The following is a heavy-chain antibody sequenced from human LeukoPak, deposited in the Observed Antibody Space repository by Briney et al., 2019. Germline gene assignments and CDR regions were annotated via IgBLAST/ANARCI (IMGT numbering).Heavy chain of an antibody. V-gene: IGHV3-21*01. Sequence: GGSLRLSCAASGFTFSSYAMSWVRQAPGKGLEWVSSISSTSSYIYYAASVKGRFTISRDNAKSSLYLQMNSLRAEDTAVYYCARERVVATILDYWGQGTLVTVSS. CDR3: ARERVVATILDY. D-gene: IGHD5-12*01. CDR1: GFTFSSYA. CDR2: ISSTSSYI. J-gene: IGHJ4*02.